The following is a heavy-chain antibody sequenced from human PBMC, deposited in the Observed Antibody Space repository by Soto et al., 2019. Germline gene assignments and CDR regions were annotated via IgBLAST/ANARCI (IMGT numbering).Heavy chain of an antibody. D-gene: IGHD2-21*01. Sequence: SETLSLTCTVSGGSISGYYWSWLRQPPGKGLEWIGFIHYSGSTNYNPSLKSRVTMSVDTSKNQFSLKLTSVNAADTAVYYCTRGGDAYKNGHWGQGTLV. CDR3: TRGGDAYKNGH. V-gene: IGHV4-59*01. CDR1: GGSISGYY. J-gene: IGHJ4*02. CDR2: IHYSGST.